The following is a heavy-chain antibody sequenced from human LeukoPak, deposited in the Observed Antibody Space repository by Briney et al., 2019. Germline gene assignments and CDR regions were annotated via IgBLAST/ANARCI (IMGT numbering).Heavy chain of an antibody. Sequence: GGSLRLSCAASGFTFSSYAMSWVRQAPGKGLEWVSAISGSGGSTYYADSVKGRFTISRDNSKNTLYLQMNSLRAEDTAVYCCAKHPRITMVRGVIFPDYWGQGTLVTVSS. CDR2: ISGSGGST. V-gene: IGHV3-23*01. J-gene: IGHJ4*02. CDR1: GFTFSSYA. D-gene: IGHD3-10*01. CDR3: AKHPRITMVRGVIFPDY.